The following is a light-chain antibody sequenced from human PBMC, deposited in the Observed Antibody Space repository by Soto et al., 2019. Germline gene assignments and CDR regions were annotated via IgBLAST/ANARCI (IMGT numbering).Light chain of an antibody. V-gene: IGKV1-39*01. CDR3: QHYNSYPEA. J-gene: IGKJ1*01. CDR1: QSISSY. CDR2: AAS. Sequence: DIQMTQSPSSLSASVGDRVTITCRASQSISSYLNWYQQKPGQAPKLLIYAASSLQSGVPSRLSGSGYGTEFTITISSMKTDDFATYYCQHYNSYPEAFGHGTKVDIK.